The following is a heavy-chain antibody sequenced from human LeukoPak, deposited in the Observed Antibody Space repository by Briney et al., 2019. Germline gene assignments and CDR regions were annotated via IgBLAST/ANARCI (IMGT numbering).Heavy chain of an antibody. CDR1: GYSFTSYW. CDR2: IYPGDSDT. V-gene: IGHV5-51*01. J-gene: IGHJ6*02. Sequence: GESLKISCKGSGYSFTSYWIGWVRQMPGKGLEWVGIIYPGDSDTRYSPSFQGRVTISADKSISTAYLQWSSLKASDTAMYYCARHEGPGIMVYATDYYGMDVWGQGTTVTVSS. CDR3: ARHEGPGIMVYATDYYGMDV. D-gene: IGHD2-8*01.